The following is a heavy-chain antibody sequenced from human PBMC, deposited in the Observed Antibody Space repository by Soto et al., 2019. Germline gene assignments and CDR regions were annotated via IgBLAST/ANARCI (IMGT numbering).Heavy chain of an antibody. J-gene: IGHJ6*03. CDR1: GFTFSSYG. D-gene: IGHD2-15*01. Sequence: GVSLRLSCAASGFTFSSYGMHWVRQAPGKGLEWVAVISYDGSNKYYADSVKGRFTISRDNSKNTLYLQMNSLRAEDTAVYYCAKGGPYYYYYYMDVWGKGTTVTVSS. V-gene: IGHV3-30*18. CDR2: ISYDGSNK. CDR3: AKGGPYYYYYYMDV.